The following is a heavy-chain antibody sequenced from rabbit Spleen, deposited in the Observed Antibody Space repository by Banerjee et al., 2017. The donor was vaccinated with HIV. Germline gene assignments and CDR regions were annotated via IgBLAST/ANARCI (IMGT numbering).Heavy chain of an antibody. CDR3: ARSGDSGAGGALGL. D-gene: IGHD3-1*01. V-gene: IGHV1S45*01. J-gene: IGHJ3*01. CDR1: GFSFSSNW. Sequence: LEESGGGLVKPGGTLTLTCTVSGFSFSSNWICWVRQAPGKGLEWIACIDTSDGDTDYANWPKGRFTISKASSTTVTLQMTSLTSADTATYFCARSGDSGAGGALGLWGQGTLVTVS. CDR2: IDTSDGDT.